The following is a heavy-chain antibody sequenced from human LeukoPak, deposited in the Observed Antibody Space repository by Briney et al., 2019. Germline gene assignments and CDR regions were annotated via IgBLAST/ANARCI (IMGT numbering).Heavy chain of an antibody. J-gene: IGHJ4*02. CDR2: IKQDGSEK. D-gene: IGHD3-22*01. Sequence: GGSLRLSCEASGLTFSTHWMTWVRQAPGKGLEWVANIKQDGSEKYYVDSVKGRFTISRDNAKNSLYLQMNSLRVEDTAVYYCACRPRSDPYYAVFDYWGQGTQVTVSS. CDR1: GLTFSTHW. V-gene: IGHV3-7*01. CDR3: ACRPRSDPYYAVFDY.